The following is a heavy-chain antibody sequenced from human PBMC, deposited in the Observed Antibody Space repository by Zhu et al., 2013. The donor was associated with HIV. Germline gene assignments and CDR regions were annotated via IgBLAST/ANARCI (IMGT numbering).Heavy chain of an antibody. V-gene: IGHV4-59*12. CDR2: IRDSGST. J-gene: IGHJ4*02. CDR1: GDSITNYF. D-gene: IGHD3-10*01. Sequence: QVQLQESGPGLVKPSETLSLTCTVSGDSITNYFWSWFRQSPEKGLEWIAYIRDSGSTNYNPSLKSRVTISIDTSKNQFFLKLTSVTAADTAVYYCARHYDSGTYPLDYWGRGTLVTVSS. CDR3: ARHYDSGTYPLDY.